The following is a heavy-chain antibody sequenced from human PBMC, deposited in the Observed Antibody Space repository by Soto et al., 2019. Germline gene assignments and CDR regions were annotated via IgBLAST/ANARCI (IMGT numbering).Heavy chain of an antibody. V-gene: IGHV3-48*03. J-gene: IGHJ6*02. Sequence: LRLSCAASGFTFSSYEMNWVRQAPGKGLEWVSYISSSGSTIYYADSVKGRFTISRDNAKNSLYLQMNGLRAEDTAVYYCARAPTYSYGMDVWGQGTTVTVS. D-gene: IGHD5-18*01. CDR2: ISSSGSTI. CDR1: GFTFSSYE. CDR3: ARAPTYSYGMDV.